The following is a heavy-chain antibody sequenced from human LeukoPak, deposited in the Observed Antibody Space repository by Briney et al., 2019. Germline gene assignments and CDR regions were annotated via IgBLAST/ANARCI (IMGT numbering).Heavy chain of an antibody. CDR3: ARDVGDYGGNGYFDL. CDR1: GFTVSSNY. D-gene: IGHD4-23*01. V-gene: IGHV3-66*01. J-gene: IGHJ2*01. CDR2: IYSGGST. Sequence: GGSLRLSCAASGFTVSSNYMSWVRQAPGKGLEWVSVIYSGGSTYYADSVKGRFTISRDNSKNTLYLQMNSLRAEDTAVYYCARDVGDYGGNGYFDLWGRGTLVTVSS.